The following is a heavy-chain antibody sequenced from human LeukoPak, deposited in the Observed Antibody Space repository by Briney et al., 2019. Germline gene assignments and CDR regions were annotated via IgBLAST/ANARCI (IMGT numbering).Heavy chain of an antibody. J-gene: IGHJ4*02. D-gene: IGHD1-1*01. CDR3: ARDHNYAFDN. Sequence: GGSLRLSCAASGFTFSDYSMNWVRQAPGKGLEWISYVGISSGNTKYADSVKGRFTISGDSARNSLYLQMSSLRVEDTAVYCCARDHNYAFDNWGQGTLVTVSS. V-gene: IGHV3-48*04. CDR2: VGISSGNT. CDR1: GFTFSDYS.